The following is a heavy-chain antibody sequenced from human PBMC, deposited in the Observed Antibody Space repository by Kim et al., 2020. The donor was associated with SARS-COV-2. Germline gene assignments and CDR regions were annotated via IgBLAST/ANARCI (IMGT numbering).Heavy chain of an antibody. CDR2: INHSGST. CDR1: GGSFSGYY. V-gene: IGHV4-34*01. CDR3: ARVSGFFGVVFLFFYYYY. D-gene: IGHD3-3*01. J-gene: IGHJ6*03. Sequence: SETLSLTCAVYGGSFSGYYWSWIRQPPGKGLEWIGEINHSGSTNYNPSLKSRVTISVDTSKNQFSLKLSSVTAADTAVYYCARVSGFFGVVFLFFYYYY.